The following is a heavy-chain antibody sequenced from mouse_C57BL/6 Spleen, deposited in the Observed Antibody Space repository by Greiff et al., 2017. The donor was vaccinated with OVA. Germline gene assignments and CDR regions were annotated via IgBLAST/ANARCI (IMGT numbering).Heavy chain of an antibody. D-gene: IGHD1-1*01. CDR2: ISYDGSN. J-gene: IGHJ1*03. V-gene: IGHV3-6*01. Sequence: VQLKESGPGLVKPSQSLSLTCSVTGYSITSGYYWNWIRQFPGNKLEWMGYISYDGSNNYNPSLKNRISITRDTSKNQFFLKLNSVTTEDTATYYCARDRALITTVVEGYFDVWGTGTTVTVSS. CDR3: ARDRALITTVVEGYFDV. CDR1: GYSITSGYY.